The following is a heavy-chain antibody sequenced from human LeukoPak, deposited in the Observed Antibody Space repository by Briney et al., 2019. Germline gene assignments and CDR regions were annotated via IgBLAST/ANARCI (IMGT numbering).Heavy chain of an antibody. CDR2: IYSGGST. Sequence: PGGSLRLSCAASGFTVISNYMNWVRQAPGKGLEWVSVIYSGGSTYYTDSVKGRFTISRDSSKNTMYLQMNSLRAEDTAVYYCARSNYYYMDVWGKGTTVTVSS. CDR3: ARSNYYYMDV. J-gene: IGHJ6*03. CDR1: GFTVISNY. D-gene: IGHD2/OR15-2a*01. V-gene: IGHV3-53*01.